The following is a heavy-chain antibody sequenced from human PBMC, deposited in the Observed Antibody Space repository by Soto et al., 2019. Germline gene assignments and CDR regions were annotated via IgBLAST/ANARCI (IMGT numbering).Heavy chain of an antibody. J-gene: IGHJ4*02. V-gene: IGHV3-30-3*01. CDR2: ISYDGNNK. Sequence: QVQLVESGGGVVQPGRSLRLSCAASGFTFSSYAMHWVRQAPGKGLEWVAVISYDGNNKYYADSVKGRFTISRDNSKNTLYLQMNSLRAEDTAVYYCARDREYDYVWGSYRYMNMCFDYWGQGTLVTVSS. D-gene: IGHD3-16*02. CDR1: GFTFSSYA. CDR3: ARDREYDYVWGSYRYMNMCFDY.